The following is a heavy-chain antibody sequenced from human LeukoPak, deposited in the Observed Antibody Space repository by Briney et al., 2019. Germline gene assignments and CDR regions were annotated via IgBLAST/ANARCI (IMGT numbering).Heavy chain of an antibody. CDR1: GGSFSGYY. CDR2: INHSGST. D-gene: IGHD3-10*01. CDR3: ARLRLGERIRCYYMDV. J-gene: IGHJ6*03. Sequence: PSETLSLTCAVYGGSFSGYYWSWIRQPPGKGLEWIGEINHSGSTNYNPSLKSRVTISVDTSKNQFSLKLSSVTAADTAVYYCARLRLGERIRCYYMDVWGKGTTVTISS. V-gene: IGHV4-34*01.